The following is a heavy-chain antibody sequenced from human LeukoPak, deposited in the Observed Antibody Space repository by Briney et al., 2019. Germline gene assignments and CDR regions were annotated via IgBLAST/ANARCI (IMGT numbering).Heavy chain of an antibody. J-gene: IGHJ4*02. Sequence: PSVTLSLTCTVSGGSISSYYWSWIRQPPGKGLEWIGYIYYSGSTNYNPSLKSRVTISVDTSKNQFSLKLSSVTAADTAVYYCARAPYGGYDYFDYWGQGTLVTVSS. CDR3: ARAPYGGYDYFDY. CDR1: GGSISSYY. V-gene: IGHV4-59*01. CDR2: IYYSGST. D-gene: IGHD5-12*01.